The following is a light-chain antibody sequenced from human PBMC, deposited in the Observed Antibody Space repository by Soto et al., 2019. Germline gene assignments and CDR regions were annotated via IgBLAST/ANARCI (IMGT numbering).Light chain of an antibody. CDR1: QSVHYSN. CDR2: SAS. CDR3: QHYGSSLFT. V-gene: IGKV3-20*01. Sequence: EIVLTQSPDTLSLSPGERVTLSCRASQSVHYSNLAWYQQRPGQSPRLLIYSASIMDTGIPDRFSGSGSGTDFTLTISRLQPEDFGMFYCQHYGSSLFTFGPGTKVD. J-gene: IGKJ3*01.